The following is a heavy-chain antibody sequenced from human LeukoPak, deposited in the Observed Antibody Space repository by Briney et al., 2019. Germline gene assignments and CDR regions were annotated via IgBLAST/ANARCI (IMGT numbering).Heavy chain of an antibody. J-gene: IGHJ3*02. CDR2: LIPIYGSA. D-gene: IGHD3-22*01. CDR3: AGFFYDNSGDAFDI. V-gene: IGHV1-69*13. Sequence: GAPVKVSCKASGGSFTFTSHAISWVRQAPGQGLEWVGGLIPIYGSANYAQKFQGRVTITSDESTRTVYMELSSLRPEDSAVYYCAGFFYDNSGDAFDIWGQGTMVTVSS. CDR1: GGSFTFTSHA.